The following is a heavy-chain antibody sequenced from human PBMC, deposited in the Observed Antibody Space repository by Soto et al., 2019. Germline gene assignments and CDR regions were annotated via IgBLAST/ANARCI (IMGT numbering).Heavy chain of an antibody. Sequence: PGKGLEWIGSIFYSGSTYYNPSLKSRVTISVDTSKNQFSLKLSSVTAADTAVYYCARHLTFFIQAKDGIRVVRSVSAVLLNRSSDL. D-gene: IGHD3-10*02. V-gene: IGHV4-39*01. CDR3: ARHLTFFIQAKDGIRVVRSVSAVLLNRSSDL. J-gene: IGHJ2*01. CDR2: IFYSGST.